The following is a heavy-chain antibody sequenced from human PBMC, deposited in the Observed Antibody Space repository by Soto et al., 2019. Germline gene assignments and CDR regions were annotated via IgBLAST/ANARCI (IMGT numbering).Heavy chain of an antibody. CDR1: GYTFTSYG. CDR3: ARLHACSGGSCYPTVYYYYYYMDV. J-gene: IGHJ6*03. V-gene: IGHV1-18*01. CDR2: ISAYNGNT. D-gene: IGHD2-15*01. Sequence: ASVKVSCKASGYTFTSYGISWVRQAPGQGLEWMGWISAYNGNTNYAQKLQGRVTMTTDTSTSTAYMELRSLRSDDTAVYYCARLHACSGGSCYPTVYYYYYYMDVWGKGTTVTVSS.